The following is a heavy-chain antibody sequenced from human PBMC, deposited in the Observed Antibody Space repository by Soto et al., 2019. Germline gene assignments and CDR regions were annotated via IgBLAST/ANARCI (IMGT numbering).Heavy chain of an antibody. CDR1: GYTFTGYY. V-gene: IGHV1-2*04. J-gene: IGHJ6*03. D-gene: IGHD2-8*01. CDR2: INPNSGGT. CDR3: ARDGFDLGFDIGKYCTNGVCYRSPTDYYYMDV. Sequence: GASVKVSCKASGYTFTGYYMQWVRQAPGQGLEWMGWINPNSGGTNYAQKFQGWVTMTRDTSISTAYMELSRLRSDDTAVYYCARDGFDLGFDIGKYCTNGVCYRSPTDYYYMDVWGKGTTVTVSS.